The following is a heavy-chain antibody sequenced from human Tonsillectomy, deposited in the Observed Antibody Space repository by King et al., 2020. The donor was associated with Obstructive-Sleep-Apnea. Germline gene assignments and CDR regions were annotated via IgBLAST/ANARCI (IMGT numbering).Heavy chain of an antibody. CDR3: ARTGIAVAGSWGIDS. CDR2: IYPGDSDT. Sequence: VQLVQSGAEVKKPGESLKISCKGSGYSFSSYWSGWVRHMSGKGLEWMGVIYPGDSDTRYSPSFQGHVTISADKSTRTAYLQWSSLMASDTAMYYRARTGIAVAGSWGIDSWGRGTLVIVSS. D-gene: IGHD6-19*01. J-gene: IGHJ4*02. CDR1: GYSFSSYW. V-gene: IGHV5-51*01.